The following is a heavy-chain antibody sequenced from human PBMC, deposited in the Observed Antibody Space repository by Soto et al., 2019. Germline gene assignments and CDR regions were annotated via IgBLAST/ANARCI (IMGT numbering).Heavy chain of an antibody. CDR1: GYTFTSYY. V-gene: IGHV1-46*01. CDR3: ARDTPLYCSGGSCHTFDY. CDR2: INPSGGST. J-gene: IGHJ4*02. D-gene: IGHD2-15*01. Sequence: ASVKVSCKASGYTFTSYYMHWVRQAPGQGLEWMGIINPSGGSTSYAQKFQGRVTMTRDTSTSTVYMELSSLRSEDTAVYYCARDTPLYCSGGSCHTFDYWGQGTLVTVSS.